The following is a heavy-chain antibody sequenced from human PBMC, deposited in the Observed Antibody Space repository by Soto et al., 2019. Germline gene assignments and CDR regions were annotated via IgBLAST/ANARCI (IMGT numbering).Heavy chain of an antibody. J-gene: IGHJ4*02. CDR3: GREPAYYYDSSGYSVPFGY. Sequence: QVQLVESGGGVVQPGRSLRLSCAASGFTFSNYAMHWVHQAPGKGLEWVAVISYDGSNKYYADSVKGRFTISRDNSKNTLFLQMNSLRAEDTAVYYCGREPAYYYDSSGYSVPFGYWGQGTLVTVSS. V-gene: IGHV3-30-3*01. D-gene: IGHD3-22*01. CDR2: ISYDGSNK. CDR1: GFTFSNYA.